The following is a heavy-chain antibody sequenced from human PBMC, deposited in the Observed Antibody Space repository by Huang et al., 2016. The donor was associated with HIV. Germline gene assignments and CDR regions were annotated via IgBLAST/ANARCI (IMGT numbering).Heavy chain of an antibody. Sequence: EVQLLESGGGLVQPGGSLRLSCAASGFAFSTFGMTWVRQAPGKGLEWGSGITSNGNTYDADSVKGRLTVSRDNSKDTLYFQMNSLRADDTAIYYCAKYSGNYEYFQHWGQGTLVSVSS. CDR2: ITSNGNT. V-gene: IGHV3-23*01. D-gene: IGHD1-26*01. CDR1: GFAFSTFG. CDR3: AKYSGNYEYFQH. J-gene: IGHJ1*01.